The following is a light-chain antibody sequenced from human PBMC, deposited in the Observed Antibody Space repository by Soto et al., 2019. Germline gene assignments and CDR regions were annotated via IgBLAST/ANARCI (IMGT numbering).Light chain of an antibody. CDR1: QSRGSNF. Sequence: VVLTHSPATRSLSPGARATLSCKTSQSRGSNFLAWYQHKPGQAPRLIIYEASNRAAGIPARFSGSGSGTDFTLTITSLEPEDFAFYYCHQRQRWPRTLGQGTKVDIK. J-gene: IGKJ1*01. V-gene: IGKV3-11*01. CDR2: EAS. CDR3: HQRQRWPRT.